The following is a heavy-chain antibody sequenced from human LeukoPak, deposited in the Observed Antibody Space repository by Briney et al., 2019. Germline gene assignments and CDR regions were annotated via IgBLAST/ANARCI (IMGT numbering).Heavy chain of an antibody. CDR3: ARGLGSTGSEGDNWFGP. D-gene: IGHD6-25*01. CDR1: GYTFSRYD. CDR2: MNPNSGNT. V-gene: IGHV1-8*03. J-gene: IGHJ5*02. Sequence: ASVTVPCQTSGYTFSRYDIHWVRQATGQGLEWMGWMNPNSGNTGYAQKFQGRVTLTRNASINPAYMGLSSLTSEDTAVYYCARGLGSTGSEGDNWFGPWGEGTLVTVSS.